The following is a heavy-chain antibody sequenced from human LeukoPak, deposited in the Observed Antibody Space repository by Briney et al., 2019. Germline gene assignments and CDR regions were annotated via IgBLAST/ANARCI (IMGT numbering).Heavy chain of an antibody. J-gene: IGHJ6*03. CDR3: ARYQSGSYPYYYYYYMDV. CDR2: IYPGDSDT. Sequence: GESLKISCKGSGYSFTSYWIGWVRQMPGKGLEWMGIIYPGDSDTRYSPSFQGQVTISADRSISTAYPQWSSLKASDTAMYYCARYQSGSYPYYYYYYMDVWGKGTTVTVSS. CDR1: GYSFTSYW. D-gene: IGHD1-26*01. V-gene: IGHV5-51*01.